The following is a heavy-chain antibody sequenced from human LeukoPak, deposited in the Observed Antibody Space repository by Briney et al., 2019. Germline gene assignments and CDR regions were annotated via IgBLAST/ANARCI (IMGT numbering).Heavy chain of an antibody. V-gene: IGHV3-66*02. Sequence: GGSLRPSCATSGFTVSSTYMSWVRQAPGKGLEWVSVIYSGGSTYYADSVKGRFTISRDNSKNTVYLEMNSLRAEDTAVYYCARDPDDSSGYRNWGQGTLVTVSS. CDR1: GFTVSSTY. D-gene: IGHD3-22*01. J-gene: IGHJ4*02. CDR3: ARDPDDSSGYRN. CDR2: IYSGGST.